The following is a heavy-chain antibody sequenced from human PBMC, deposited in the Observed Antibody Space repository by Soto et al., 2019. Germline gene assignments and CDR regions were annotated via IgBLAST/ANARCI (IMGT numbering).Heavy chain of an antibody. V-gene: IGHV3-23*01. CDR3: AKLQSYYYDSSGYYPAY. Sequence: SGGSLRLSCAASGFTFSSYAMSWVRQAPGKGLEWVSAISGSGGSTYYADSVKGRFTISRDNSKNTLYLQMNSLRAEDTAVYYCAKLQSYYYDSSGYYPAYWGQGTLVTVSS. CDR2: ISGSGGST. CDR1: GFTFSSYA. D-gene: IGHD3-22*01. J-gene: IGHJ4*02.